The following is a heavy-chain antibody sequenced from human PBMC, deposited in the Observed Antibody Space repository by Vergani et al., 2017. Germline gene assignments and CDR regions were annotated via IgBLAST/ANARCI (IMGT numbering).Heavy chain of an antibody. CDR3: ARDGRITGIDY. J-gene: IGHJ4*02. D-gene: IGHD1-20*01. CDR1: GGSISSGGYY. CDR2: IYYSGST. V-gene: IGHV4-31*03. Sequence: QVQLQESGPGLVKPSPTLSLTCTVSGGSISSGGYYWSWIRQHPGKGLEWIGYIYYSGSTYYNPSLKRRVTISVDTSKNQFSLKLSSVTAADTAVYYGARDGRITGIDYWGQGTLVTVSS.